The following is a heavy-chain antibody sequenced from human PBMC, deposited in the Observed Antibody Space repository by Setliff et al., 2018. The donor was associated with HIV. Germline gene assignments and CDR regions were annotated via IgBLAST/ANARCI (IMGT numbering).Heavy chain of an antibody. Sequence: PGESLKISCMGSGYSFTTYWITWVRQMPGKGLEWMGRIDPSDSYTDYGQSFHGHVTLSVDRSINTAYLQWSSLKASDTAMYYCARVGPGHRDGKIYDTFDIWGQGTLVTVTS. CDR2: IDPSDSYT. J-gene: IGHJ3*02. CDR3: ARVGPGHRDGKIYDTFDI. V-gene: IGHV5-10-1*01. CDR1: GYSFTTYW. D-gene: IGHD5-12*01.